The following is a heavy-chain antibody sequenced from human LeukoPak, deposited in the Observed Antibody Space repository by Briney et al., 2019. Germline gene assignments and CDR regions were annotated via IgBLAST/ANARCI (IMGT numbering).Heavy chain of an antibody. CDR2: FYSGGST. V-gene: IGHV3-66*01. CDR1: GFTVSSKY. Sequence: PGGSLRLSCAAFGFTVSSKYMSWVRQAPGKGLEWVSVFYSGGSTYYADSVKGRFTISRDNSKNTLYFQMNSLRGEDTAVYYCARGPGWNYFDYWGQGTLVTVSS. CDR3: ARGPGWNYFDY. J-gene: IGHJ4*02. D-gene: IGHD6-19*01.